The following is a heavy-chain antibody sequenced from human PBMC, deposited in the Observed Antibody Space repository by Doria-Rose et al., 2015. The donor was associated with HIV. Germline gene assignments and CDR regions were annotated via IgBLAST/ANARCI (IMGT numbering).Heavy chain of an antibody. D-gene: IGHD6-13*01. J-gene: IGHJ4*02. CDR3: ARAPSDSSSWYNRFDY. V-gene: IGHV4-34*01. CDR1: GGSLSGYD. CDR2: IDQSGST. Sequence: QVQLQQWGAGLLKPSETLSLTCAVYGGSLSGYDWSWIRQPPGKGLEWIGEIDQSGSTNYNPSLKSRVVISIDTSKNQFSLKVTSVTAADTAVYYCARAPSDSSSWYNRFDYWGQGTLVTVSS.